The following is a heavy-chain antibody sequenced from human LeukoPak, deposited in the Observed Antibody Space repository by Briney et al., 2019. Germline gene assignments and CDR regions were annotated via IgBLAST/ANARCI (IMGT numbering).Heavy chain of an antibody. D-gene: IGHD1-1*01. CDR1: GGSFSGYY. V-gene: IGHV4-34*01. CDR2: INHSGSS. Sequence: NPSETLSLTCAVYGGSFSGYYWSWIRQPPGKGLEWIGEINHSGSSNYNPSLKSRVTISVDTSKNQFSLKLGSVTAADTAVYYCARDNPVYYYYYGMDVWGQGTTVTVSS. CDR3: ARDNPVYYYYYGMDV. J-gene: IGHJ6*02.